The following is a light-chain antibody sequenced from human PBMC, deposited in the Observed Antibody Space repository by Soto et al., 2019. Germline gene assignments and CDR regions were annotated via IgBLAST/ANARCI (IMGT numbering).Light chain of an antibody. V-gene: IGLV2-14*01. Sequence: QSVLTQPASVSGSPGQSITISCTGTSSDVGAYNYDSWYQQYPGEAPKVIIYDVSHRPAGVSNRFSGSKSGNTASLTISDLQTQDEADYYCSSYTSGTTYVFGTG. J-gene: IGLJ1*01. CDR2: DVS. CDR3: SSYTSGTTYV. CDR1: SSDVGAYNY.